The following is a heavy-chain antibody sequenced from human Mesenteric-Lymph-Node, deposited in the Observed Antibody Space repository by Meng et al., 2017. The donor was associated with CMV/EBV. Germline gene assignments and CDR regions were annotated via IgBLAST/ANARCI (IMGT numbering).Heavy chain of an antibody. J-gene: IGHJ5*02. CDR2: IYYSGST. CDR3: ARAPILEWTSGFDP. V-gene: IGHV4-31*02. CDR1: GGSISTGGYY. Sequence: SGGSISTGGYYWSWIRQHPGKGLEWIGYIYYSGSTYYNPSLMSRVTISVDTSKNQFSLKLSSVTAADTAVYYCARAPILEWTSGFDPWGQGTLVTVSS. D-gene: IGHD3-3*01.